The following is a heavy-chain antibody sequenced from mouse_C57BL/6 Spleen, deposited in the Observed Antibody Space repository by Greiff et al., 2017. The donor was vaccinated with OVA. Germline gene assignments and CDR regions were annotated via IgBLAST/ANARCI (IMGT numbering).Heavy chain of an antibody. CDR1: GFSFNTYA. V-gene: IGHV10-1*01. Sequence: EVQVVESGGGLVQPKGSLKLSCAASGFSFNTYAMNWVRQAPGKGLEWVARIRSKSNNYATYYADSVKDRFTISRDDSESMLYLQMNNLKTEDTAMYYCVRHRTGTPFDYWGQGTTLTVSS. D-gene: IGHD4-1*01. J-gene: IGHJ2*01. CDR3: VRHRTGTPFDY. CDR2: IRSKSNNYAT.